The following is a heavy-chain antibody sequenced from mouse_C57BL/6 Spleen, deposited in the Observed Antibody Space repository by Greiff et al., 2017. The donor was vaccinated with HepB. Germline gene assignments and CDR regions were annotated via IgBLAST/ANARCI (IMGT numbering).Heavy chain of an antibody. Sequence: QVQLQQSGAELVKPGASVKLSCKASGYTFTSYWMQWVKQRPGQGLEWIGEIDPSDSYTNYNQKFKGKATLTVDTSSSTAYMQLSSLTSEDSAVYYCALPITTVVEDWYFDVRGTGTTVTVSS. CDR3: ALPITTVVEDWYFDV. V-gene: IGHV1-50*01. D-gene: IGHD1-1*01. J-gene: IGHJ1*03. CDR2: IDPSDSYT. CDR1: GYTFTSYW.